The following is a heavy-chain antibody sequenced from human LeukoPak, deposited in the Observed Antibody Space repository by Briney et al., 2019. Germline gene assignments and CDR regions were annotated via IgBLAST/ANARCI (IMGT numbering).Heavy chain of an antibody. J-gene: IGHJ3*02. Sequence: SETLSLTCTVSGGSISSGSYYWSWIRQPAGKGLEWTGRMYTSGSTNYNPSLKSRVTISVDTSKNQFSLKLSSVTAADTAVYYCARAIMVRGVPFAFDIWGQGTMVTVSS. D-gene: IGHD3-10*01. CDR2: MYTSGST. CDR3: ARAIMVRGVPFAFDI. V-gene: IGHV4-61*02. CDR1: GGSISSGSYY.